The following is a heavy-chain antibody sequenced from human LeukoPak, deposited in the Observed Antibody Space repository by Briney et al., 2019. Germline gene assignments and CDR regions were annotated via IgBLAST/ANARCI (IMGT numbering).Heavy chain of an antibody. V-gene: IGHV3-21*01. CDR1: GFTFGDYA. CDR2: ISSSSSYI. Sequence: PGRSLRLSCTASGFTFGDYAMGWFRQAPGKGLEWVSSISSSSSYIYYADSVKGRFTISRDNAKNSLYLQMNSLGAEDTAVYYCARDGYYYDSSGYPHYYFDYWGQGTLVTVSS. D-gene: IGHD3-22*01. CDR3: ARDGYYYDSSGYPHYYFDY. J-gene: IGHJ4*02.